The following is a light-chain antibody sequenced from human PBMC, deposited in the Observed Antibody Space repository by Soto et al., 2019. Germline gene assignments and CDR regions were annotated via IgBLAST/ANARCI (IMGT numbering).Light chain of an antibody. J-gene: IGKJ1*01. Sequence: DIQMTQSPSTLSASVGDRVTITCRASQSISTYLDWYQQKPGKAPKVLIYWASSLESGVPSRFSGSGSGTEFPLTISSLQSDYSPNYYYCQQYYSYPWTFGQGTKVEVK. CDR1: QSISTY. CDR3: QQYYSYPWT. V-gene: IGKV1-5*03. CDR2: WAS.